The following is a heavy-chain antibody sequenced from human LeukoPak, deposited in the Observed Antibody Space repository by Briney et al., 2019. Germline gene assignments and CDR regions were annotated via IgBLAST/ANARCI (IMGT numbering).Heavy chain of an antibody. V-gene: IGHV3-13*04. CDR3: ARGGDRDW. CDR1: GLTPSSYA. Sequence: VRSLRLSPAASGLTPSSYAMDCGSRGPRKRLEWVSAIGIAGDTYYLDSVKGRFTISRENAKNSLYLQMHSRRAGDTAVYYCARGGDRDWGGERSLVTVS. J-gene: IGHJ4*02. CDR2: IGIAGDT. D-gene: IGHD3-9*01.